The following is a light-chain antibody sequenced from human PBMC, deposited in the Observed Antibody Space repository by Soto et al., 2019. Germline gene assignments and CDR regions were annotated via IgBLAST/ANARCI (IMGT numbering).Light chain of an antibody. J-gene: IGLJ3*02. V-gene: IGLV1-40*01. CDR3: QSYDSSLSVRV. Sequence: QSVLTQPPSVSGAPGQRVTISCTGSSSNIGAIYDVHWYQQLPGTAPKLLIYGNSNRPSGVPDRFSGSKSGTSASLAITGLQAEDEADYYCQSYDSSLSVRVFGGGTKLTVL. CDR2: GNS. CDR1: SSNIGAIYD.